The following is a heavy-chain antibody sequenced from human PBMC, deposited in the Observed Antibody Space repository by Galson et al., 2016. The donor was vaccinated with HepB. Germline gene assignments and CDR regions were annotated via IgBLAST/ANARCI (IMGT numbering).Heavy chain of an antibody. CDR3: ARGGLYGGNYWYFDL. CDR2: ISGPAART. D-gene: IGHD4-23*01. V-gene: IGHV3-23*01. Sequence: SLRLSCAASGFTFNNFAMCWVRQAPGKGLEWISSISGPAARTYYADSLYLQMNSLRAEDTAVYYCARGGLYGGNYWYFDLWGRGTLVTVSS. J-gene: IGHJ2*01. CDR1: GFTFNNFA.